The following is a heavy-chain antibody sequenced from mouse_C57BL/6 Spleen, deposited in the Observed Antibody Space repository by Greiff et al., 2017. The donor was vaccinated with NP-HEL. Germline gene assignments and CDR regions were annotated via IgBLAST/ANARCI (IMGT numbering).Heavy chain of an antibody. CDR2: ISYDGSN. D-gene: IGHD4-1*01. CDR1: GYSITSGYY. J-gene: IGHJ4*01. V-gene: IGHV3-6*01. Sequence: EVQLQESGPGLVKPSQSLSLTCSVTGYSITSGYYWNWIRQFPGNKLEWMGYISYDGSNNYNPSLKNRISITRDTSKNQFFLKLNSVTTEDTATYYCARGETGTGAMDYWGQGTSVTVSS. CDR3: ARGETGTGAMDY.